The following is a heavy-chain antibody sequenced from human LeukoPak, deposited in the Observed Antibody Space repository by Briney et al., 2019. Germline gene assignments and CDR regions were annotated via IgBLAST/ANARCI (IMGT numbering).Heavy chain of an antibody. J-gene: IGHJ6*03. CDR2: IRYDGSNT. V-gene: IGHV3-30*02. CDR1: GFAFINSG. CDR3: AKDWGSDIYYFYMDV. Sequence: SGGSLRLSCAASGFAFINSGMHWVRQAPGRGLQWVAFIRYDGSNTYYADSVKGRFIISRGNSKNNVYLQMNSLRVEDTAVYYCAKDWGSDIYYFYMDVWGKGTTVTVSS. D-gene: IGHD3-16*01.